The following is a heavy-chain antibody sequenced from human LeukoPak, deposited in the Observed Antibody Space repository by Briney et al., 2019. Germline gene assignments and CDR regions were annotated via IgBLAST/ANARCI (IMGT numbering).Heavy chain of an antibody. CDR2: IIPIFGTA. Sequence: SVKVSCKASVCTFSSYAISWVRQAPGQGLEWMGRIIPIFGTANYAQKFQGRVTITADKSTSTAYMELSSLRSEDTAVYYCARAVEMATIRVAFDIWGQGTMVTVSS. CDR1: VCTFSSYA. D-gene: IGHD5-24*01. CDR3: ARAVEMATIRVAFDI. V-gene: IGHV1-69*06. J-gene: IGHJ3*02.